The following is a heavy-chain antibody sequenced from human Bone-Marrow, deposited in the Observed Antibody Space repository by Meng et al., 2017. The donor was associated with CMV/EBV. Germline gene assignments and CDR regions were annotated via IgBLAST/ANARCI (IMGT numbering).Heavy chain of an antibody. V-gene: IGHV1-2*02. J-gene: IGHJ5*02. D-gene: IGHD6-6*01. CDR3: ARGCLIAARRANWFDP. CDR2: INPNSGGT. CDR1: GYTFTGYY. Sequence: ASVKVSCKASGYTFTGYYMHWVRQAPGQGLEWMGWINPNSGGTNYAQKFQGRVTMTRDTSISTAYMELSRLRSDDTAVYYCARGCLIAARRANWFDPWGQGTLVTVSS.